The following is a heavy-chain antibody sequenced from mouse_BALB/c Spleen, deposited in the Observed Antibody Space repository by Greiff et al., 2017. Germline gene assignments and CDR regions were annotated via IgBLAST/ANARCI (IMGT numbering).Heavy chain of an antibody. CDR2: INPSTGYT. CDR3: ARGDYGSPFAY. Sequence: VQLQQSGAELAKPGASVKMSCKASGYTFTSYWMHWVKQRPGQGLEWIGYINPSTGYTEYNQKFKDKATLTADKSSSTAYMQLSSLTSEDSAVYYCARGDYGSPFAYWGQGTLVTVSA. J-gene: IGHJ3*01. CDR1: GYTFTSYW. V-gene: IGHV1-7*01. D-gene: IGHD1-1*01.